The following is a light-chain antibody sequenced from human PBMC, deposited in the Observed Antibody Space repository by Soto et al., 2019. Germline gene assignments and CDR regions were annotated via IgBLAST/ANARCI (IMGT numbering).Light chain of an antibody. V-gene: IGLV2-14*01. Sequence: QSVLTQPASVSGSPGQSITISCTGTSSDVGRYNYVSWYQQYPGRAPKLIIYEVTNRPSGVSDRFSGSKSGNVASLTISGLQAADEADYYCGSYTSTYVRIFGTGTKVTAL. CDR3: GSYTSTYVRI. CDR1: SSDVGRYNY. CDR2: EVT. J-gene: IGLJ1*01.